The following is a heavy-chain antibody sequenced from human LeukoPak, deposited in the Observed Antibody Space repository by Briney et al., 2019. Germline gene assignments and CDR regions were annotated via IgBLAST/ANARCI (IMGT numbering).Heavy chain of an antibody. CDR1: GFTVSSNY. CDR2: LYSNGNT. J-gene: IGHJ4*02. V-gene: IGHV3-53*01. Sequence: GGSLRLSCAASGFTVSSNYMSWVRQAPGKGLEWVSTLYSNGNTYYADSVKGRFTISRDNSKNTLSLQMNSLRAEDTAVYYCARDYYDGSAYYSYYEYWGQGTLVTVSS. D-gene: IGHD3-22*01. CDR3: ARDYYDGSAYYSYYEY.